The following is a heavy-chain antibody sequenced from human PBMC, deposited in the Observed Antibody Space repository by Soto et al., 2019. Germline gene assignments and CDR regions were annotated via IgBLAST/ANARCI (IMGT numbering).Heavy chain of an antibody. V-gene: IGHV1-2*02. J-gene: IGHJ5*02. Sequence: QVQLVQSGAEVKKPGASVKVSCKASGYTFTDYHIHWVRQAPGQGLEFMGWINANNGGAGSAQQFKGRVTVTMDKSITTVYLELSNLRSDDTAVYYCAREGGSETLQPSYNWFDTWGQGTLVTVSS. CDR1: GYTFTDYH. CDR3: AREGGSETLQPSYNWFDT. CDR2: INANNGGA. D-gene: IGHD6-25*01.